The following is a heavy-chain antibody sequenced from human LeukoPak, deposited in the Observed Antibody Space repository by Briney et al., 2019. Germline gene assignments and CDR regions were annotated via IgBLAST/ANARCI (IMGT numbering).Heavy chain of an antibody. Sequence: SETLSLTCTVSGGSISSYYWSWIRQPAGKGLEWIGRIYTSGSTNYNPSLKSRVTMSVDTSKNQFSLKLSSVTAADTAVYYCASDYSVGIAAAGHDAFDIWGQGTMITVSS. CDR3: ASDYSVGIAAAGHDAFDI. V-gene: IGHV4-4*07. CDR1: GGSISSYY. D-gene: IGHD6-13*01. J-gene: IGHJ3*02. CDR2: IYTSGST.